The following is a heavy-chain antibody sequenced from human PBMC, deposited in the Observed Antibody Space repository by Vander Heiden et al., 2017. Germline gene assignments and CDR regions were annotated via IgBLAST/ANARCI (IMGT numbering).Heavy chain of an antibody. CDR2: IYYSGST. D-gene: IGHD3-16*02. V-gene: IGHV4-61*01. CDR1: GGSVSSTSYY. Sequence: QVQLQESGPGLVKPSETLSLTCTVSGGSVSSTSYYWTWIRQPPGKGLEWIGYIYYSGSTNYNPSLKSRVTISVDTSKNQFSLKLSSVTAADTAVYYCGRVEGRAIVYWGQGTLVTVSS. CDR3: GRVEGRAIVY. J-gene: IGHJ4*02.